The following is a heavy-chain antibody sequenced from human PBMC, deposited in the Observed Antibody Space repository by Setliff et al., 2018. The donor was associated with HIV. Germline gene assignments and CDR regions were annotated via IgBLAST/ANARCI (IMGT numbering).Heavy chain of an antibody. CDR3: ARERWSRYCSSSSCYRDLDY. J-gene: IGHJ4*02. V-gene: IGHV1-18*01. D-gene: IGHD2-2*01. CDR2: SSAYNGNT. CDR1: GYTFNNYG. Sequence: ASVKVSCKASGYTFNNYGISWVRQAPGQGIEWMGWSSAYNGNTNYAQNLQGGVTMTIDTSTSTAYMELRSLRSDDTAVYYCARERWSRYCSSSSCYRDLDYWGQGTLVTVSS.